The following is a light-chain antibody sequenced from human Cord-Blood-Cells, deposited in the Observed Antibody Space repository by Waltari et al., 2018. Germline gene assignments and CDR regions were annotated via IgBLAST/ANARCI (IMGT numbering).Light chain of an antibody. CDR1: QSVSSN. CDR2: GAS. CDR3: QQYNNWPRT. V-gene: IGKV3-15*01. J-gene: IGKJ1*01. Sequence: EIVMTQSPATLSVSPGERATLPCRASQSVSSNLAWYQQKPGQAPRLLTYGASTRATGIPARFSGSVSGTEFTLTISSLQSEDFAVYYCQQYNNWPRTFGQGTKVEIK.